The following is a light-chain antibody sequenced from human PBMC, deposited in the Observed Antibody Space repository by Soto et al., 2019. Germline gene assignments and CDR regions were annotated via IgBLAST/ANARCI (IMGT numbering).Light chain of an antibody. CDR2: DAS. CDR1: QSVSSY. Sequence: EIVLTQSPATLSLSPGERATLSCRASQSVSSYLAWYQQKPGQAPRLLIYDASNRATGIPARFSGSGSGTDFTLTISSPEPEDFAVYCCQQRSNWPWTFCQGTKVEIK. J-gene: IGKJ1*01. CDR3: QQRSNWPWT. V-gene: IGKV3-11*01.